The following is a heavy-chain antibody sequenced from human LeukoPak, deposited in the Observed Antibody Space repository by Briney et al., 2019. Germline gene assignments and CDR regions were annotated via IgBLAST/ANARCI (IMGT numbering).Heavy chain of an antibody. CDR2: INHTRST. Sequence: TLSLSPALSGVSPRGFFWSSVRQPPGHGRGGCGGINHTRSTNYNPSLKSRVTISIDTSKNQFSLQLSSVTAADTAVYYCARCSIVATIPYCDYWGQGTLVTGSS. CDR3: ARCSIVATIPYCDY. D-gene: IGHD5-12*01. V-gene: IGHV4-34*01. CDR1: GVSPRGFF. J-gene: IGHJ4*02.